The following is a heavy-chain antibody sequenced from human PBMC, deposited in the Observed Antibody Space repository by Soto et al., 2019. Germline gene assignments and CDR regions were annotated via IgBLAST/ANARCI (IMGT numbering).Heavy chain of an antibody. CDR2: IFSSGST. CDR3: ARYILFGGRRSWFPP. Sequence: TLSLTCTVSGGSISNGTYYWSWIRQHPGKGLEWIGHIFSSGSTSYNPSLESRLTISVDTSKNQFSLRLKSVTAADTAVYYCARYILFGGRRSWFPPWGQGTLVTVS. CDR1: GGSISNGTYY. J-gene: IGHJ5*02. D-gene: IGHD2-15*01. V-gene: IGHV4-31*03.